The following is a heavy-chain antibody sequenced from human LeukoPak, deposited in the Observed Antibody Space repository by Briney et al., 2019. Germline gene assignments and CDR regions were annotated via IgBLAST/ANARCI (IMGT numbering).Heavy chain of an antibody. J-gene: IGHJ5*02. CDR1: GFTVSSNY. CDR3: ARDNGVVEATFT. Sequence: RGSLRLSCAASGFTVSSNYMSRVRQAPGKGLEWVSVIYSGGSTYYADSVKGRFTISRDNSKNTLYLQMNSLRAEDTAVYYCARDNGVVEATFTWGQGTLVTVSS. D-gene: IGHD1-26*01. CDR2: IYSGGST. V-gene: IGHV3-66*01.